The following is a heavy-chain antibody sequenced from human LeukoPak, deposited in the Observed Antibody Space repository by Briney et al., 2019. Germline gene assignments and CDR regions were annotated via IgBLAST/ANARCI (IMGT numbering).Heavy chain of an antibody. CDR2: ISFDGRSNK. J-gene: IGHJ3*02. Sequence: GGSLRLSCAASGFTFSSYAMHWVRQAPGKGPEWVALISFDGRSNKYYADSVKGRFTISKDNSKNTLYLQMNSLRAEDTAVYYCAKAYNTHNWEVAFDIWGQGTMVTVSS. CDR3: AKAYNTHNWEVAFDI. V-gene: IGHV3-30*18. D-gene: IGHD1-20*01. CDR1: GFTFSSYA.